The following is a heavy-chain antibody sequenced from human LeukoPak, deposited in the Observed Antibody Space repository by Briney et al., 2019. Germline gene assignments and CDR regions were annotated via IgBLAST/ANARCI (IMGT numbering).Heavy chain of an antibody. D-gene: IGHD6-19*01. J-gene: IGHJ4*02. Sequence: ASVKVSCKASGYTFTSYGISWVRQAPGQGLEWMGWISAYNGNTNYAQKLQGRVTMTTDTSTSTAYMELRSLRSDDTAVYYCARTMQQWLVDAAGGDYWGQGTLVTVSS. CDR3: ARTMQQWLVDAAGGDY. CDR1: GYTFTSYG. V-gene: IGHV1-18*01. CDR2: ISAYNGNT.